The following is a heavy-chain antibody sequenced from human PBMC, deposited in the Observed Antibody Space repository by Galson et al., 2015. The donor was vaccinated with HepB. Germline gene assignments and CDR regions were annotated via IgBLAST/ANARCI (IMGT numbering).Heavy chain of an antibody. V-gene: IGHV3-30*04. CDR1: GFTFSSYA. J-gene: IGHJ4*02. D-gene: IGHD3-10*01. CDR3: ARDPPYGSGSYYMSW. CDR2: ISYDGSNK. Sequence: SLRLSCAASGFTFSSYAMHWVRQAPGKGLEWVAVISYDGSNKYYADSVKGRFTISRDNSKNTLYLQMNSLRAEDTAVYYCARDPPYGSGSYYMSWWGQGTLATVSS.